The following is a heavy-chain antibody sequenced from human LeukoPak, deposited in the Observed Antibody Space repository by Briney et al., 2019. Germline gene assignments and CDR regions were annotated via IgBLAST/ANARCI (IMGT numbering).Heavy chain of an antibody. J-gene: IGHJ4*02. D-gene: IGHD3-10*01. Sequence: GGSLRLSSAASGFTLSSYALSSVRQAPGKGLEWVSAISGRGGSTYYADSVKGRFTISRDNSKNTLCLQMNSLRAEDMAVYYCADSGRITMVRGAPSGFDYWGQGTLVTVSS. CDR1: GFTLSSYA. V-gene: IGHV3-23*01. CDR3: ADSGRITMVRGAPSGFDY. CDR2: ISGRGGST.